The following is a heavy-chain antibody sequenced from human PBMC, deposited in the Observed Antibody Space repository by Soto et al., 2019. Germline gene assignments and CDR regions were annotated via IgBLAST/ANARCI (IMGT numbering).Heavy chain of an antibody. CDR3: ASPKIAFYNWFDP. CDR2: IYYSGST. Sequence: ASETLSVPCTVSGGSISSSSYYWVLIRQPPGKGLEWIGSIYYSGSTYYNPSLKSRVTISVDTSKNQFSLKLSSVTAADTAVYYCASPKIAFYNWFDPWGQGTLVTVSS. V-gene: IGHV4-39*01. J-gene: IGHJ5*02. D-gene: IGHD3-3*02. CDR1: GGSISSSSYY.